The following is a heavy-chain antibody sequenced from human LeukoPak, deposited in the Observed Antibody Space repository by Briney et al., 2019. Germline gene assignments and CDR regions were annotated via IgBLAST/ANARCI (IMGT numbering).Heavy chain of an antibody. J-gene: IGHJ4*02. CDR1: GFTFSSYW. CDR2: IKQDGSEK. CDR3: ASGRKIAVVEGFFDY. D-gene: IGHD6-19*01. Sequence: GGSLRLSCAASGFTFSSYWMSWVRQAPGKGLEWVANIKQDGSEKYYVDSVKGRFTISRDNAKNSLYLQMNSLRAEDTAVYYCASGRKIAVVEGFFDYWGQGTLVTVSS. V-gene: IGHV3-7*01.